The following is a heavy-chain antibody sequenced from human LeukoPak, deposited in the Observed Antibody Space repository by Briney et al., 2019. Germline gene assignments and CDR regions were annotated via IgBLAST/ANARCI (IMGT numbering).Heavy chain of an antibody. Sequence: PGGSLRLSCAASGFTVDDYGMSWVRQAPGKVLQWVSGINWNGGSTGYADSVKGRFTISRDNAKNSLYLQMNSLRAEDTALYYCVVPAAISPGYWGQGTLVTVSS. D-gene: IGHD2-2*01. J-gene: IGHJ4*02. CDR2: INWNGGST. CDR1: GFTVDDYG. CDR3: VVPAAISPGY. V-gene: IGHV3-20*04.